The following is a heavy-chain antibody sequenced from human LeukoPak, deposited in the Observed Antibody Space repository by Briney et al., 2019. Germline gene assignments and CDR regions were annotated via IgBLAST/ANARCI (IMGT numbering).Heavy chain of an antibody. CDR3: ARGCTNGVCFIGAFDI. Sequence: GGSLRLSCAAFGFTFDDYGMSWVRQAPGKGLEWVSGINWNGGSTGYADSVKGRFTISRDNAKNSLYLQMNSLRAEDTALYYCARGCTNGVCFIGAFDIWGQGTMVTVSS. CDR2: INWNGGST. V-gene: IGHV3-20*04. CDR1: GFTFDDYG. D-gene: IGHD2-8*01. J-gene: IGHJ3*02.